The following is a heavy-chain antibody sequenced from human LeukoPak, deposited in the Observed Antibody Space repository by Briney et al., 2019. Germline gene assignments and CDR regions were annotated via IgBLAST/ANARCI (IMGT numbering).Heavy chain of an antibody. J-gene: IGHJ4*02. CDR3: ARDRNGDFFDY. D-gene: IGHD2-21*02. V-gene: IGHV4-61*02. CDR1: GDSITSGNYY. CDR2: ISASGTT. Sequence: SETLSLTCTVSGDSITSGNYYWTWIRQPAGKGLEWIGRISASGTTNYNPSLKSRVTISLDTSKDQFSLKLNFVTATDTAVYHCARDRNGDFFDYWGQGALVTVSS.